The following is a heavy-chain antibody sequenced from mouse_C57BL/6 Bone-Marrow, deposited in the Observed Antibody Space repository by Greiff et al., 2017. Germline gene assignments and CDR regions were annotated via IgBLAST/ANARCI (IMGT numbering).Heavy chain of an antibody. CDR1: GYTFTSYG. V-gene: IGHV1-81*01. CDR3: SNITTVVAHWYFYV. Sequence: QVQLKESGAELARPGASVKLSCKASGYTFTSYGISWVKQRTGQGLEWIGEIYPRSGNTYYNEKFKGKATLTADKSSSTAYMELRSLTSEDSAVYFWSNITTVVAHWYFYVWGTGTTVTVSS. D-gene: IGHD1-1*01. J-gene: IGHJ1*03. CDR2: IYPRSGNT.